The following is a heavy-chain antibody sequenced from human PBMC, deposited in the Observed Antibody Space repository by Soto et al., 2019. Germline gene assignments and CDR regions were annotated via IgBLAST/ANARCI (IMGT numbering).Heavy chain of an antibody. D-gene: IGHD2-2*01. CDR3: ARERLFWGYCSSTSCSTPKNDAFDI. Sequence: GGSLRLSCAASGFTVSSNYMSWVRQAPGKGLEWVSVIYSGGSTYYADSVKGRFTISRDNSKNTLYLQMNSLRAEDTAVYYCARERLFWGYCSSTSCSTPKNDAFDIWGQGTMDTVSS. J-gene: IGHJ3*02. CDR2: IYSGGST. CDR1: GFTVSSNY. V-gene: IGHV3-66*01.